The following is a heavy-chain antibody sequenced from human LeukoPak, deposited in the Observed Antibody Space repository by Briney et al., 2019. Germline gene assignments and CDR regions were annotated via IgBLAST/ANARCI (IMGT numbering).Heavy chain of an antibody. J-gene: IGHJ3*01. CDR1: GGSISSYY. CDR2: IYYSGST. D-gene: IGHD1-26*01. V-gene: IGHV4-59*01. CDR3: ARAPRGYDAFDV. Sequence: PSETLSLTCTVSGGSISSYYWSWIRQPPGKGLEWIGYIYYSGSTNYNPSLKSRVTISVDTSKNQFSLKLSSVTAADTAVYYCARAPRGYDAFDVWGQGTMVTVSS.